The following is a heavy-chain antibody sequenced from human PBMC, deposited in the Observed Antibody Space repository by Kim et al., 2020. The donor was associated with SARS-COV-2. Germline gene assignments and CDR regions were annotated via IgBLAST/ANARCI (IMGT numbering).Heavy chain of an antibody. J-gene: IGHJ4*02. V-gene: IGHV4-59*01. CDR2: ST. CDR3: ARDLGDYDY. D-gene: IGHD7-27*01. Sequence: STNYNPSLKSRFTISVDTSKNQFSLKLSSVTAADTAVYYCARDLGDYDYWGQGTLVTVSS.